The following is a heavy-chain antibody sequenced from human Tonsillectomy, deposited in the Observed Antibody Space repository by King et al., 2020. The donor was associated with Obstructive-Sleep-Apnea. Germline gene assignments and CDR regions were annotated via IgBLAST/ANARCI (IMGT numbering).Heavy chain of an antibody. D-gene: IGHD1-26*01. CDR3: ARHRVGATLNDAFDI. V-gene: IGHV5-51*01. J-gene: IGHJ3*02. CDR1: GYSFTSYW. CDR2: IYPGDSDT. Sequence: VQLVESGAEVKKPGESLKISCKGSGYSFTSYWIGWVRQMPGKGLEWMGIIYPGDSDTRYSPSFQGQVTISADKSVSTAYLQWRSLKASDTAIYYCARHRVGATLNDAFDIWGQGTMVTVSS.